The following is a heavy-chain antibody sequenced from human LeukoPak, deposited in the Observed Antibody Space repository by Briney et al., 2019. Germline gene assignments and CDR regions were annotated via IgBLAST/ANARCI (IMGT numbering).Heavy chain of an antibody. J-gene: IGHJ4*02. CDR1: GFTFSSYT. D-gene: IGHD1-1*01. CDR2: ISSSSSYI. V-gene: IGHV3-21*01. Sequence: GGSLRLSCAASGFTFSSYTMNWVRQAPGKGLEWVSFISSSSSYIYYADSVKGRFTISRDNAKNSLYLQMNSLRAEDTAVYYCARAGSTGTVDFWGQGTLVTVSS. CDR3: ARAGSTGTVDF.